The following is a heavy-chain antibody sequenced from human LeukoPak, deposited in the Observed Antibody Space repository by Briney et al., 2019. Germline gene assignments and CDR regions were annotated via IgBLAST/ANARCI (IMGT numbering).Heavy chain of an antibody. CDR3: AREGGSGSPDAFDI. V-gene: IGHV4-30-4*01. CDR2: ISHSGGT. CDR1: GGSISSGDYY. J-gene: IGHJ3*02. Sequence: SETLSLTCTVSGGSISSGDYYWSWIRQPPGKGLEWIAYISHSGGTYYNPSLKSRVTISVDRSKNQFSLKLSSVTAADTAVYYCAREGGSGSPDAFDIWGQGTMVTVSS. D-gene: IGHD3-10*01.